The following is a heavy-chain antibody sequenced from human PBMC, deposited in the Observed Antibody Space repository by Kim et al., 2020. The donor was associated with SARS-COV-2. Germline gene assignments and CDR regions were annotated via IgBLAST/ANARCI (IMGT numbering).Heavy chain of an antibody. CDR3: AKDPFLGDCSGGSCLPY. D-gene: IGHD2-15*01. J-gene: IGHJ4*02. CDR1: GFTFSSYA. V-gene: IGHV3-23*01. Sequence: GGSLRLSCAASGFTFSSYAMSWVRQAPGKGLEWVSAISGSGGSTYYADSVKGRFTISRDNSKNTLYLQMNSLRAEDTAVYYSAKDPFLGDCSGGSCLPYWGQGTLVTVSS. CDR2: ISGSGGST.